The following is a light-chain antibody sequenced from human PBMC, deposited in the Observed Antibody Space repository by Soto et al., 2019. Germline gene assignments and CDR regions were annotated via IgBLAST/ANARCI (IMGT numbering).Light chain of an antibody. CDR2: RAS. Sequence: EIVMTQSPATLSVSPGERATLSCRASQSVSTNLAWYQQKPGQAPRLLISRASTRATGIAARFSGSGSGTEFTLTIASLQSEDSAVYYCKQYDSWPMTFGQGTRLEIK. CDR1: QSVSTN. J-gene: IGKJ5*01. V-gene: IGKV3-15*01. CDR3: KQYDSWPMT.